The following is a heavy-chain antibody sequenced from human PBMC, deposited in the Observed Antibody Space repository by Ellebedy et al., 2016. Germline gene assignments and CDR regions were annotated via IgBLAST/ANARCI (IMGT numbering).Heavy chain of an antibody. CDR3: ATTKGEYWPY. CDR2: ISSSSSTI. D-gene: IGHD2-8*02. V-gene: IGHV3-48*01. J-gene: IGHJ4*02. CDR1: GFPFSSYS. Sequence: GGSLRLXXAASGFPFSSYSMKWVRQAPGKGLEWVSYISSSSSTILYADSVKGRFTISRDNAKNSLYLQMKSLRAEGTAVYYCATTKGEYWPYWGQGTLVTVSS.